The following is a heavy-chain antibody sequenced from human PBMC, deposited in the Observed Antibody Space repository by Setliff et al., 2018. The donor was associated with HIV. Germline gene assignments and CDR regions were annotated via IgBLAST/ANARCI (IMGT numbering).Heavy chain of an antibody. CDR2: ISPSSTII. D-gene: IGHD6-13*01. J-gene: IGHJ4*02. Sequence: GGSLRLSCGASGFSFSSYSMNWVRQAPGKGLEWVSYISPSSTIIYYPDSVKGRFTTSRDNARNSLYLEMNSLRAEDTAVYYCAKAPLTIVATGGEDCWGQGTLVTVSS. V-gene: IGHV3-48*01. CDR3: AKAPLTIVATGGEDC. CDR1: GFSFSSYS.